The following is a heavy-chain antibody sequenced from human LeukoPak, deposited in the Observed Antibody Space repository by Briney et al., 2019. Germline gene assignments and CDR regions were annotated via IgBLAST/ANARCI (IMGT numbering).Heavy chain of an antibody. V-gene: IGHV3-23*01. CDR2: ISGSGDNT. J-gene: IGHJ4*02. D-gene: IGHD1-26*01. CDR1: GFTFSSYA. CDR3: AKGPIVRFDY. Sequence: GGSLRLSCVVSGFTFSSYAMSWVRQAPGKGLEWVSGISGSGDNTYYADPVKGRFTIFRDNSKNTLYLQMNSLRAEDTAVYYCAKGPIVRFDYWGQGTLVTVSS.